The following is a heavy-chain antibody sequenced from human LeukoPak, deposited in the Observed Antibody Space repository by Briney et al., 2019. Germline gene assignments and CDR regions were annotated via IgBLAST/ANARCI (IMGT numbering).Heavy chain of an antibody. Sequence: GGSLRLSCAASGFTFSSYAMSWVRQAPGKGLEWVSAISGSGGSTYYADSVKGRFTISRNNSKNTLDLQMNSLRAEDTAVYYCAKGYSVGATNLNFDYWGQGTLVTVSS. CDR1: GFTFSSYA. D-gene: IGHD1-26*01. V-gene: IGHV3-23*01. CDR3: AKGYSVGATNLNFDY. CDR2: ISGSGGST. J-gene: IGHJ4*02.